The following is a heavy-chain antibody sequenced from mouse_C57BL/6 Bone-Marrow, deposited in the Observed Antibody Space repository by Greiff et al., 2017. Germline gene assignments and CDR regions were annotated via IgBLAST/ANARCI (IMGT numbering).Heavy chain of an antibody. CDR3: ARAPGGGFAY. J-gene: IGHJ3*01. V-gene: IGHV3-6*01. Sequence: EVQLVESGPGLVKPSQSLSLTCSVTGYSITSGYYWNWIRQFPGNKLEWMGYISYDGSNNYNPSLKNRISITRDTSKNQFFLKLNSVTTEDTATYDCARAPGGGFAYWGQGTLVTVSA. CDR2: ISYDGSN. CDR1: GYSITSGYY.